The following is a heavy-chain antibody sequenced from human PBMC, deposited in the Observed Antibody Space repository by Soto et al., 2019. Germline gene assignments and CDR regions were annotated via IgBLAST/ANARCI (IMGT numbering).Heavy chain of an antibody. J-gene: IGHJ4*02. V-gene: IGHV1-69*02. CDR2: IIPILGIA. CDR3: ARVGPPSDY. CDR1: GGTFSSYT. Sequence: SVKVSCKASGGTFSSYTISWVRQAPGQGLEWMGRIIPILGIANYAQKFQGRVTITADKSTSTAYMKLNSLRAEDTAVYYCARVGPPSDYWGQGTLVTVSS.